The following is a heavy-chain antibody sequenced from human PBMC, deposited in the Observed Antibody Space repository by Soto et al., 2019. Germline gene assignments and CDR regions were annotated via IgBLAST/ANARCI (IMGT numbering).Heavy chain of an antibody. CDR1: GGSVSNSNYY. Sequence: SETLSLTCTVSGGSVSNSNYYWGWIRQSPGKGLEWIGSVYYRGSTYYKSSLKSRVTISVDTSKNQFSLKLSSVTAADTAVYYCARERKYYYDSSGYRSLNAFDIWGQGKMVTASS. V-gene: IGHV4-39*07. J-gene: IGHJ3*02. CDR2: VYYRGST. CDR3: ARERKYYYDSSGYRSLNAFDI. D-gene: IGHD3-22*01.